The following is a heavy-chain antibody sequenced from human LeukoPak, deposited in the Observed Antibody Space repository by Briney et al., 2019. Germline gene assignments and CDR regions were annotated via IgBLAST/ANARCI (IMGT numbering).Heavy chain of an antibody. D-gene: IGHD6-19*01. Sequence: GGSLRLSCAASGFTFSSYSMHWVRQAPGKGLEWVAVIWYDGSNKYYADSVKGRFTISRDNSKNTLYLQMNSLRAEDTAVYYCARDLYSSGWYGGGYWGQGTLVTVSS. J-gene: IGHJ4*02. CDR3: ARDLYSSGWYGGGY. CDR2: IWYDGSNK. V-gene: IGHV3-33*01. CDR1: GFTFSSYS.